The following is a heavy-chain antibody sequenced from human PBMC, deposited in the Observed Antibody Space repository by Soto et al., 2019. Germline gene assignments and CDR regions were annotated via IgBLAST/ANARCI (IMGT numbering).Heavy chain of an antibody. CDR3: ACRLVDDLLGNHFAP. V-gene: IGHV2-5*02. Sequence: SGPTLVNPTQTLTLTCSFSGFSLNTNGVAVGWIRQPPGKALEWLELIYWDDDKRYNPSQKIRLAITKDTSKNQVVLTMTNMDPVDTGTYYCACRLVDDLLGNHFAPWGQGILVTVS. CDR2: IYWDDDK. J-gene: IGHJ5*02. CDR1: GFSLNTNGVA. D-gene: IGHD3-9*01.